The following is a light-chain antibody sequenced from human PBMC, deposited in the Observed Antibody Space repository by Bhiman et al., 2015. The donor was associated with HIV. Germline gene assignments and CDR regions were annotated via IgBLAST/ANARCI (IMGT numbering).Light chain of an antibody. Sequence: VSESPGKTVTISCTRTSGSIAHNYVQWYQQRPGSSPTTVIYEDNRTFSGVPDRFSGSIDSSSNSAFLTISGLKTEDEADYYCQYYDSSTLHWVFGGGTKLTVL. V-gene: IGLV6-57*01. CDR2: EDN. CDR1: SGSIAHNY. J-gene: IGLJ3*02. CDR3: QYYDSSTLHWV.